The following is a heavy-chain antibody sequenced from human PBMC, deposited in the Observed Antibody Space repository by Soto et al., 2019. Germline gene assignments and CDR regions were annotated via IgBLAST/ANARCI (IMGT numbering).Heavy chain of an antibody. CDR2: ISGSGGST. J-gene: IGHJ4*02. Sequence: GASLRLSCAASGFTFSSYAMSWARQAPGKGLESVSAISGSGGSTYYAESVKGRFTISRDNTKNTLYLQMKSLRAEDTALYYCAPGHQMGYFDYWGQGTVVTVSS. V-gene: IGHV3-23*01. CDR3: APGHQMGYFDY. D-gene: IGHD2-8*01. CDR1: GFTFSSYA.